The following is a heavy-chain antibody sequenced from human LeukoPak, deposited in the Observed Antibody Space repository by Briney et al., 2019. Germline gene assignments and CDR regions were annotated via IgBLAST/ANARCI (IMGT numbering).Heavy chain of an antibody. CDR1: GFTISTYW. CDR2: IEISSGNT. CDR3: ARDYNYAFDN. J-gene: IGHJ4*02. V-gene: IGHV3-48*04. Sequence: GGSLRLSCAASGFTISTYWMSWVRQAPGKGLEWISYIEISSGNTKYADSVKGRFTISGDSAKNSLYLQMNSLRVEDTAVYYCARDYNYAFDNWGQGTLVTVSS. D-gene: IGHD1-1*01.